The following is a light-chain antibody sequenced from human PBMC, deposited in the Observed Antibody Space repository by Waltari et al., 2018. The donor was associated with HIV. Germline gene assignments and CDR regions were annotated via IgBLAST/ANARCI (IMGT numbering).Light chain of an antibody. CDR1: SSDIGTSDF. J-gene: IGLJ3*02. V-gene: IGLV2-23*02. CDR2: EVN. Sequence: QSALAQPASETGCHGKSLTIPGSGTSSDIGTSDFVFWYQQHPGKAPPVIIYEVNQRPTGVSGRYSGSKSCNTASLTISGLQPEDEADYYCSSYADYTTPLVFGGGTKLTVL. CDR3: SSYADYTTPLV.